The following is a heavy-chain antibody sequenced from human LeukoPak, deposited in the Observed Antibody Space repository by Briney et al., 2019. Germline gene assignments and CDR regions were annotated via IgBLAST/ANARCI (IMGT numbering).Heavy chain of an antibody. J-gene: IGHJ4*02. V-gene: IGHV3-23*01. CDR3: ATGGGGIYFDY. Sequence: PGGSLRLSCAASGFNFANHAMSWVRQTPGKGLEWVSAISGGGDITYYADSVKGRFTISRDNSKNTLYLQMDSLRAEDTAVYYCATGGGGIYFDYWGQGTLVTVSS. D-gene: IGHD3-10*01. CDR2: ISGGGDIT. CDR1: GFNFANHA.